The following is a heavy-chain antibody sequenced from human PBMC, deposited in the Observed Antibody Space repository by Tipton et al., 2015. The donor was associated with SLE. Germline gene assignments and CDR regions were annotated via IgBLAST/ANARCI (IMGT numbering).Heavy chain of an antibody. D-gene: IGHD2-15*01. V-gene: IGHV4-39*07. CDR1: VGSISSSSYY. J-gene: IGHJ4*02. CDR3: ARAQDTSFDY. Sequence: TLSLTCTVSVGSISSSSYYWGWIRQPPGKGLEWIGSIYYSGSTYYNPSLKSRVTISVDTSKNQFSLKLSSVTAADTAVYYCARAQDTSFDYWGQGTLVTVSS. CDR2: IYYSGST.